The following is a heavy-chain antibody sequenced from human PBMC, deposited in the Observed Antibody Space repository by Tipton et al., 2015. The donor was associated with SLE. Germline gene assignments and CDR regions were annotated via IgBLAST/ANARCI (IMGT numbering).Heavy chain of an antibody. D-gene: IGHD6-6*01. V-gene: IGHV4-39*07. CDR2: INHSGST. CDR1: GGSVSSGSYY. Sequence: LRLSCTVSGGSVSSGSYYWSWIRQPPGKGLEWIGEINHSGSTNYNPSLKSRVTISVDTSKNQFSLKLSSVTAADTAVYYCARPRVKYSSSAFDYWGQGTLVTVSS. CDR3: ARPRVKYSSSAFDY. J-gene: IGHJ4*02.